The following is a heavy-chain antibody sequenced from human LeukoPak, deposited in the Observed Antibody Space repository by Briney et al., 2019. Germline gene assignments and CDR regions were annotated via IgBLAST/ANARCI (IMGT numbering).Heavy chain of an antibody. Sequence: PSETLSLTCDVYGGSFSGYYWSRIRQPPEKGLEWIGEINHSGSTNYNPSLKSRVTISVDTSKNQFSLKLSSVIAADTAVYYCARVLRFGGRNWFDPWGQGTLVTVSS. J-gene: IGHJ5*02. V-gene: IGHV4-34*01. CDR3: ARVLRFGGRNWFDP. D-gene: IGHD3-10*01. CDR1: GGSFSGYY. CDR2: INHSGST.